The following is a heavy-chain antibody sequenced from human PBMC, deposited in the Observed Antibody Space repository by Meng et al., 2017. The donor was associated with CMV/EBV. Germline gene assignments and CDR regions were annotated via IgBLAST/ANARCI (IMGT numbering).Heavy chain of an antibody. Sequence: GESLKISCAASGFTFSSYGMHWVRQAPGKGLEWVAFIRYDGSNKYYADSVKGRFTISRDNSKNTLYLQVNSLRAEDTAVYYCAGVATVRFLEVSGMDVWGQGTTVTVSS. V-gene: IGHV3-30*02. CDR3: AGVATVRFLEVSGMDV. J-gene: IGHJ6*02. D-gene: IGHD3-3*01. CDR1: GFTFSSYG. CDR2: IRYDGSNK.